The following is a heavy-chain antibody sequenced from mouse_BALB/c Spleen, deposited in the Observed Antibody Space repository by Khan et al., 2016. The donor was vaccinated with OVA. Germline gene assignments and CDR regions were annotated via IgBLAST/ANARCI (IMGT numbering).Heavy chain of an antibody. V-gene: IGHV1-18*01. J-gene: IGHJ2*01. CDR2: INPNTGDT. Sequence: VQLKQSGPELVKPGASVKIPCKASGYTFTDYNMDWVKQSPGKSLEWIGDINPNTGDTIYNQTFKGKATLTVDKSSTTATMDLRSLTSEAPAAFCWTRSRYGTYGYWGQGTTVTGSS. CDR3: TRSRYGTYGY. CDR1: GYTFTDYN. D-gene: IGHD2-10*02.